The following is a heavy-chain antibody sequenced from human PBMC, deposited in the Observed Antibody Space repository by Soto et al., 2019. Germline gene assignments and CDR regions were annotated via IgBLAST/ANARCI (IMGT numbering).Heavy chain of an antibody. CDR2: FDPEDGET. CDR3: ATDGGYCTNGVCFRYGMDV. J-gene: IGHJ6*02. D-gene: IGHD2-8*01. V-gene: IGHV1-24*01. CDR1: GYTLTELS. Sequence: QVQLVQSGAEVKKPGASVKVSCKVSGYTLTELSMHWVRQAPGKGLEWMGGFDPEDGETIYAQKFQGRVTMTEDTSTDTAYMELSSLRSEDTAVYYCATDGGYCTNGVCFRYGMDVWGQGTTVTVSS.